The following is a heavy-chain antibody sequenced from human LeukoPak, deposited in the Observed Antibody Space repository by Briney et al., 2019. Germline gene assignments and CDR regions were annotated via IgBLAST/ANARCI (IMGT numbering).Heavy chain of an antibody. CDR3: ARSIAVAGTRAFDI. CDR2: IYHSGST. J-gene: IGHJ3*02. D-gene: IGHD6-19*01. Sequence: SGTLSLTCTVSGGSISSYYWSWTRQPPGKGLEWIGYIYHSGSTYYNPSLKSRVTISVDRSKNQFSLKLSSVTAADTAVYYCARSIAVAGTRAFDIWGQGTMVTVSS. V-gene: IGHV4-59*12. CDR1: GGSISSYY.